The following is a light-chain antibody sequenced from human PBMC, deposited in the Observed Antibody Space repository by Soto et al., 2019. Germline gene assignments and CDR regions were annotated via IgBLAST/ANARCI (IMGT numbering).Light chain of an antibody. CDR2: GSS. V-gene: IGKV3-15*01. CDR3: QQYNNWPPWT. J-gene: IGKJ1*01. CDR1: QSVTTR. Sequence: EIVLTQSPGTLSLSPGERATLSCRASQSVTTRLAWYQQKPGQSPRLLIHGSSTRATGIPARFSGSGSGTEFTLTISDLQSEDIAVYYCQQYNNWPPWTFGQGTKVEIK.